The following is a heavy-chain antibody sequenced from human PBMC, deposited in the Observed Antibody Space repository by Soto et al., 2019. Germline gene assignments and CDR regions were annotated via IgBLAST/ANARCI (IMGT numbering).Heavy chain of an antibody. Sequence: QVQLQQWGAGLLKPSETLSLTCAVYGGSFSGYYWSWIRQPPGKGLEWIGEINHSGSTNYNPSLKRRVTISVDTSKNQFSLKLSSVTAADTAVYYCARVRTYYYDSSGYSNHPLFDYWGQGTLVTVSS. D-gene: IGHD3-22*01. CDR2: INHSGST. CDR1: GGSFSGYY. V-gene: IGHV4-34*01. CDR3: ARVRTYYYDSSGYSNHPLFDY. J-gene: IGHJ4*02.